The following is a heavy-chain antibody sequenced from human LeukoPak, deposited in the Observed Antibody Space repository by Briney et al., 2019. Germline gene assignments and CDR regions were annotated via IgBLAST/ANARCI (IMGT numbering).Heavy chain of an antibody. CDR3: ARAKYYYDSSGLEPPQYYFDY. J-gene: IGHJ4*02. Sequence: SETLSLTCTVSGGSISSYYWSWIRQPPGKGLEWIGYIYYSGSTNYNPSLKSRVTISVDTSKNQFSLKLSSVTAADTAVYYCARAKYYYDSSGLEPPQYYFDYWGQGTLVTVSS. D-gene: IGHD3-22*01. CDR2: IYYSGST. CDR1: GGSISSYY. V-gene: IGHV4-59*01.